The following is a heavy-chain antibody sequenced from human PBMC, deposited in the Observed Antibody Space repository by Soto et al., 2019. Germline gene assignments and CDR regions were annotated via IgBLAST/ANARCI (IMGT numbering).Heavy chain of an antibody. J-gene: IGHJ4*02. CDR2: ISGSGGST. CDR3: AKDRKVCPRGFSCEYSGYGSPSFDY. CDR1: GFTFSSYA. V-gene: IGHV3-23*01. D-gene: IGHD5-12*01. Sequence: GGSVRLSCAASGFTFSSYAMSWVRQAPGKGLEWVSAISGSGGSTYYADSVKGRFTISRDNSKNTLYLQMNSLRAEDTAVYYCAKDRKVCPRGFSCEYSGYGSPSFDYWGPGPLVTVSS.